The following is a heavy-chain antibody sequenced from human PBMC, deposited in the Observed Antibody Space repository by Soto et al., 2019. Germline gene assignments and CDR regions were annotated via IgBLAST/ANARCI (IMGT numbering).Heavy chain of an antibody. CDR2: IYWDDDK. V-gene: IGHV2-5*02. D-gene: IGHD6-6*01. CDR1: DAHSPRGAG. J-gene: IGHJ4*02. Sequence: SGPPQANPHRPSRCLAPSLDAHSPRGAGEGWIRQPPGKALEWLALIYWDDDKRYSPSLKSRLIITYNTTKNHVVLTMTNMDPVETAAYYCARQSSKAARAYDYWGQGTLVTVSS. CDR3: ARQSSKAARAYDY.